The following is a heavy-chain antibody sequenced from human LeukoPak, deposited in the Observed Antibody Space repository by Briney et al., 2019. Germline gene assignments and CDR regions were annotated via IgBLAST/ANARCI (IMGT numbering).Heavy chain of an antibody. CDR2: INWNGGST. CDR1: GFTFDNYG. Sequence: GGSLRLSCAASGFTFDNYGMSWVRQAPGKGLEWVSGINWNGGSTNYADSVKGRFTISRDNGKNSLYLQVNSLRAEDTAVYYCARSPTFRGWFDPWGQGTLVTVSS. V-gene: IGHV3-20*04. D-gene: IGHD2/OR15-2a*01. CDR3: ARSPTFRGWFDP. J-gene: IGHJ5*02.